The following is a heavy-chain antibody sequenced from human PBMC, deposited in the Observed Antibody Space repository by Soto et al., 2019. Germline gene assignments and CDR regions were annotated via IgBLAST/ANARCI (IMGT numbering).Heavy chain of an antibody. J-gene: IGHJ5*02. CDR3: AKLSCTSSTCYFPGWFDP. CDR2: VYYSGSS. D-gene: IGHD2-2*01. V-gene: IGHV4-31*03. Sequence: PSETLSLTCTVSGDSISGGASFWSWIRQPPGKGLEWIANVYYSGSSYYNPSLKSRLTISVDTIKNQFSLQLKSMTAADTAVYYCAKLSCTSSTCYFPGWFDPWGQGTLVT. CDR1: GDSISGGASF.